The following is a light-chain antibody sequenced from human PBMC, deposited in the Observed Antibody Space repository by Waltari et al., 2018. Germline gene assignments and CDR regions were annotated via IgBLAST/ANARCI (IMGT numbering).Light chain of an antibody. Sequence: TVVTQSPATLSVSPGERATLSCRTSETIGSGLAWYQQKPGQAPRLLIYRASTRAAGIPDRFSGFGSETEFTLTISSLQSEDSAVYYCQQYNRWPPGTFGQGTKVGI. J-gene: IGKJ1*01. CDR3: QQYNRWPPGT. CDR2: RAS. V-gene: IGKV3D-15*01. CDR1: ETIGSG.